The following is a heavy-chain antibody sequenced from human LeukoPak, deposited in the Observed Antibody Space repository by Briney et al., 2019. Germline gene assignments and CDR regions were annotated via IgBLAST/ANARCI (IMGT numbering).Heavy chain of an antibody. D-gene: IGHD3-16*01. V-gene: IGHV3-30*03. CDR3: ARSPSGEPTN. CDR2: ITYDGSSE. CDR1: GFTFSNYG. Sequence: GGSLRLSCVASGFTFSNYGMHWVRQAPGKGLEWVATITYDGSSEYYADSVKGRFTISRDNSKNTLYLQMNSLRAEDTAVYYCARSPSGEPTNWGQGTLVTVSS. J-gene: IGHJ4*02.